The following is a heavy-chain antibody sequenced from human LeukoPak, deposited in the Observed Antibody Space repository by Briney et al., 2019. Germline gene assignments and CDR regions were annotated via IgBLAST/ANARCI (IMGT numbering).Heavy chain of an antibody. J-gene: IGHJ4*02. Sequence: PGGSLRLSCAASGFTFSNYAMSWVRHAPGKGLEWVSVISGLGGSTYYADSVKGRFAISRDNSKSTLWLQMNSLRADDTAIYYCARDVEARISAAGTFDYWGQGSLVTVSS. V-gene: IGHV3-23*01. D-gene: IGHD6-13*01. CDR3: ARDVEARISAAGTFDY. CDR2: ISGLGGST. CDR1: GFTFSNYA.